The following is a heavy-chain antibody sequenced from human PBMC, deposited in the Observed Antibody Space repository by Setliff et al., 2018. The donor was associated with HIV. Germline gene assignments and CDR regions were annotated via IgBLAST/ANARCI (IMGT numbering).Heavy chain of an antibody. Sequence: ETLSLTCTVSGGSINSTSYYWGWIRQPPGNGLEWIGSIYHTGSTYYKPSLKSRVTISVDTSKNQFSLRLSSVAAGDTAVYYCARSTVPVASGYYYFEYWGQGTLVTVSS. CDR1: GGSINSTSYY. J-gene: IGHJ4*02. D-gene: IGHD3-3*01. CDR2: IYHTGST. CDR3: ARSTVPVASGYYYFEY. V-gene: IGHV4-39*01.